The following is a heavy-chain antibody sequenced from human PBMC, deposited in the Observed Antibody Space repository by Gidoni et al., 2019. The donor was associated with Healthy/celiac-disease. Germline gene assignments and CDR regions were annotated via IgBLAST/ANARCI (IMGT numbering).Heavy chain of an antibody. CDR2: ISWNSGSI. J-gene: IGHJ4*02. CDR3: AKVKGSGWHWYYFDY. Sequence: EVKLVGSGGGLVQPGSSLRLSWAASGFTFDAYAMHWVRQAPGKGLEWVSGISWNSGSIGYADSVKGRFTISRDNAKNSLYLQMNSLRAEDTALYYCAKVKGSGWHWYYFDYWGQGTLVTVSS. V-gene: IGHV3-9*01. CDR1: GFTFDAYA. D-gene: IGHD6-19*01.